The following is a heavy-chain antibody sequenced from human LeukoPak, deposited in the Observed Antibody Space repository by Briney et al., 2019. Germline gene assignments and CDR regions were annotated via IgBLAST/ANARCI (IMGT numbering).Heavy chain of an antibody. V-gene: IGHV4-31*03. CDR2: IYYSGST. CDR1: GGSISSGGYY. J-gene: IGHJ6*02. Sequence: PSQTLSLTCTVSGGSISSGGYYWSWIRQHPGKGLEWIGYIYYSGSTYYNPSLKSRVTISVDTSKNQFSLKLSPVTAADTAVYYCASEKVTVVVVTATYYYYGMDVWGQGTTVTVSS. CDR3: ASEKVTVVVVTATYYYYGMDV. D-gene: IGHD2-15*01.